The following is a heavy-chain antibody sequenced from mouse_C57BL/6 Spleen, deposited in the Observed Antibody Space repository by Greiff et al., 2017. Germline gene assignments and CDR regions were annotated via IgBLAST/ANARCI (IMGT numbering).Heavy chain of an antibody. J-gene: IGHJ4*01. D-gene: IGHD2-4*01. CDR2: IYPGDGDT. V-gene: IGHV1-80*01. CDR1: GYAFSSYW. CDR3: TRNDYGYAMDY. Sequence: VQLLQSGAELVKPGASVKISCKASGYAFSSYWMNWVKQRPGKGLEWIGQIYPGDGDTNYNGKFKGKATLTADKSSNTAYMQLSSLTSEDSAVYFCTRNDYGYAMDYWGQGTSVTVSS.